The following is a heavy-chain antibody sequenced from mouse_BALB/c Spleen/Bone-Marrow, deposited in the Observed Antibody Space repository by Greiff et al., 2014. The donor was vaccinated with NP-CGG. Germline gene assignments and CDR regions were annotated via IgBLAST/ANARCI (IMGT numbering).Heavy chain of an antibody. CDR1: GFNIKDTY. Sequence: EVKLVESGAELVKPGASVKLSCTASGFNIKDTYVHWVKQRPEQGLEWIGRIDPANGNTKYDPKFQGKATITADTSSNTAYLQLSSLTSEDTAVYYCARGYDEGFAYWGQGTLVTVSA. V-gene: IGHV14-3*02. D-gene: IGHD2-14*01. J-gene: IGHJ3*01. CDR2: IDPANGNT. CDR3: ARGYDEGFAY.